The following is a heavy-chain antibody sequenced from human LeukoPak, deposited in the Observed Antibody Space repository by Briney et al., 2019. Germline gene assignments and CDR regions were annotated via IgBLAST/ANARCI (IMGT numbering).Heavy chain of an antibody. D-gene: IGHD1-26*01. V-gene: IGHV3-30-3*01. CDR1: GFTFSSYA. Sequence: GGSLRLSCAASGFTFSSYAMHWVRQAPGKGLEWVAVISYDGSNKYYADSVKGRFTISRDNSKNTLYLQMNSLRAEDTAVYYCARDSGSYFYGYFDYWGQGTLVTVSS. CDR3: ARDSGSYFYGYFDY. J-gene: IGHJ4*02. CDR2: ISYDGSNK.